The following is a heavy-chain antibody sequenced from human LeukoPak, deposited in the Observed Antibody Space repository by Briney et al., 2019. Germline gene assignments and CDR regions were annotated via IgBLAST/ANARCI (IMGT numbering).Heavy chain of an antibody. CDR1: GGSISSSSYY. CDR2: IYYSGST. J-gene: IGHJ4*02. D-gene: IGHD6-13*01. Sequence: SETLSLTCTVSGGSISSSSYYWGWIRQPPGKGLEWIGSIYYSGSTYYNPSLKSRVTISVDTSKNQFSLKLSSVTAADTAVYYCARASSSWYTPSPWYFDYWGQGTLVTVSS. CDR3: ARASSSWYTPSPWYFDY. V-gene: IGHV4-39*07.